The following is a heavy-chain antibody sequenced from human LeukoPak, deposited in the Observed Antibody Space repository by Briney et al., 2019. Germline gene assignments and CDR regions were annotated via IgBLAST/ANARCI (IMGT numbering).Heavy chain of an antibody. CDR3: ARVPYYDSRFDP. CDR1: GYTFTSYG. J-gene: IGHJ5*02. D-gene: IGHD3-22*01. V-gene: IGHV1-18*01. Sequence: ASVKVSCKASGYTFTSYGISWVRQAPGQGLEWMGWISAYNGNTNYPQKLQGRVTMTTDTSTSTAYMELRSLRSDDTAVYYCARVPYYDSRFDPWGQGTLVTVSS. CDR2: ISAYNGNT.